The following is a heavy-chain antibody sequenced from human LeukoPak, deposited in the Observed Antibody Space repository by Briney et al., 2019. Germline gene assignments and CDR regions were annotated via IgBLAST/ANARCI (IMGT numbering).Heavy chain of an antibody. Sequence: PSQTLSLTCTVSGGSISNGGYYWTWIRQHPGKGLEWIGYIYYSGNTYYSPSLKSRLTISIDTSKNQFSLKLSSVTAADTAVYYCARLEAVGDYYYGMDVWGKGTTVTVSS. CDR1: GGSISNGGYY. V-gene: IGHV4-31*03. CDR2: IYYSGNT. D-gene: IGHD6-13*01. J-gene: IGHJ6*04. CDR3: ARLEAVGDYYYGMDV.